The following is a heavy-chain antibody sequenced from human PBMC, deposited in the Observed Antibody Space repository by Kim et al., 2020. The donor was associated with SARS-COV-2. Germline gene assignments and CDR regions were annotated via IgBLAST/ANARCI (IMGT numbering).Heavy chain of an antibody. Sequence: ADSVRGRFTISRDNSKNTLYLQMNSRRAEDTAVYYCAKDRATMNSYGMDVWGQGTTVTVSS. J-gene: IGHJ6*02. V-gene: IGHV3-30*02. CDR3: AKDRATMNSYGMDV. D-gene: IGHD5-12*01.